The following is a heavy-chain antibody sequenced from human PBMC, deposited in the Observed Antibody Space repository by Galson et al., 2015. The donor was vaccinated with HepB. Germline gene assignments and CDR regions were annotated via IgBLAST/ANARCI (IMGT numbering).Heavy chain of an antibody. CDR3: ARGCHYYYDSSGPMWFDP. Sequence: TLSLTHAVSGGSISSGGYSWSWLRQPPGKGLEWIGYIYHSGSTYYNPSPKRRVTISVDRSKNQFSLKLSSVTAADTAVYYCARGCHYYYDSSGPMWFDPWGQGTLVTVSS. CDR1: GGSISSGGYS. J-gene: IGHJ5*02. CDR2: IYHSGST. V-gene: IGHV4-30-2*01. D-gene: IGHD3-22*01.